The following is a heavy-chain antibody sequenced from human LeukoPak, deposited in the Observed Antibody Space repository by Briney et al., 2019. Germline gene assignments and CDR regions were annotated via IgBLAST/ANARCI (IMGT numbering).Heavy chain of an antibody. V-gene: IGHV3-NL1*01. CDR3: ARDPWTSSGYTFDY. D-gene: IGHD3-22*01. J-gene: IGHJ4*02. Sequence: GGSLRLSCAASGFTFSDFSMHWVRQAPGKGLEWVSSIDYSGGSTYYADSVKGRFTISRDNSKNTLYLQMNSLRAEDTAVYYCARDPWTSSGYTFDYWGQGTLVTVSS. CDR1: GFTFSDFS. CDR2: IDYSGGST.